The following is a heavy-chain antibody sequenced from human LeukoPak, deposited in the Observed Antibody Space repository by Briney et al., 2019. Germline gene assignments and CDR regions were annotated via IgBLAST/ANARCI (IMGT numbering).Heavy chain of an antibody. D-gene: IGHD1-26*01. CDR3: ARDSAIRVGAMDY. V-gene: IGHV1-69*05. CDR1: GGTFSSYA. CDR2: IIPIFGTA. Sequence: GASVKVSCKASGGTFSSYAISWVRQAPAQGLEWMGGIIPIFGTANYAQKFQGRVTITTDESTSTAYMELSSLRSEDTAVYYCARDSAIRVGAMDYWGQGTLVTVSS. J-gene: IGHJ4*02.